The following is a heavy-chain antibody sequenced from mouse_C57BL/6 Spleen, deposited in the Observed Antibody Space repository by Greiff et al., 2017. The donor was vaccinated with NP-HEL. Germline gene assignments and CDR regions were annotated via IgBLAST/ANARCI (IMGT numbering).Heavy chain of an antibody. Sequence: VQLQQSGAELVKPGASVKISCKASGYAFSSYWMNWVKQRPGKGLEWIGQIYPGDGDTNYNGTFKGKATLTADKSSSTAYMQLSSLTSEDSAVYFCARPFPDSSFDYWGQGTTLTVSS. CDR3: ARPFPDSSFDY. CDR1: GYAFSSYW. D-gene: IGHD3-2*01. J-gene: IGHJ2*01. V-gene: IGHV1-80*01. CDR2: IYPGDGDT.